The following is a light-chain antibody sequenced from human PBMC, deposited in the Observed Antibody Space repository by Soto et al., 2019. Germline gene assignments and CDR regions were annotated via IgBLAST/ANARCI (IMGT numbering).Light chain of an antibody. Sequence: DIVLTQSPDSLAVSLGERATTNCKSSQSVLYSNNNNYLAWYQQKPGQPPQLLIYWASTRESGVPDRFSGSVSGTDFTLTIRSLQAEDVAVYYCQQSDSPPFTFGPGTKVDV. J-gene: IGKJ3*01. CDR1: QSVLYSNNNNY. CDR2: WAS. CDR3: QQSDSPPFT. V-gene: IGKV4-1*01.